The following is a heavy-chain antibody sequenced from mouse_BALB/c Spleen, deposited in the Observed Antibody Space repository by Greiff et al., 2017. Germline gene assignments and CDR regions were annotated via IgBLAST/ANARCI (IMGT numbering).Heavy chain of an antibody. J-gene: IGHJ4*01. Sequence: QVQLQQSAAELARPGASVKMSCKASGYTFTSYTMHWVNQRPGQGLEWIGYINPSSGYTEYNQKFKDKTTLTADKSSSTAYMQLSSLTSEDSAVYNCARARYDPHYYAMDYWGQGTSVTVSS. D-gene: IGHD2-3*01. CDR3: ARARYDPHYYAMDY. CDR1: GYTFTSYT. CDR2: INPSSGYT. V-gene: IGHV1-4*02.